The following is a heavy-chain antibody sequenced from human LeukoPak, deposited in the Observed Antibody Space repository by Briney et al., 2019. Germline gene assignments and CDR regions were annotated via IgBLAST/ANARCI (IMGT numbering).Heavy chain of an antibody. V-gene: IGHV3-23*01. J-gene: IGHJ4*02. CDR2: ISGSGGST. CDR3: AKGNRITMIVVVITLDY. Sequence: GGSLRLSCAASGFTFSSYAMSWVPQALGKGLEWVSPISGSGGSTYYADSVKGRFTISRDNSKNTLYLQMNSLRAEDTAVYYCAKGNRITMIVVVITLDYWGQGTLVTVSS. D-gene: IGHD3-22*01. CDR1: GFTFSSYA.